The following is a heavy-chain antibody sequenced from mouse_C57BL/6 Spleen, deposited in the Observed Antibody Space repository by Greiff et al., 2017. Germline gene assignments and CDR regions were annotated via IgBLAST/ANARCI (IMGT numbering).Heavy chain of an antibody. CDR2: IYPGDGDT. CDR3: ARSHYYGSSSFDY. V-gene: IGHV1-82*01. J-gene: IGHJ2*01. Sequence: VKLVESGPELVKPGASVKISCTASGYAFSSSWLNWVKQRPGKGLEWIGRIYPGDGDTNYNGKFKGKATLTADKSSSTAYMQLSSLTSEDSAVYFCARSHYYGSSSFDYWGQGTTLTVSS. D-gene: IGHD1-1*01. CDR1: GYAFSSSW.